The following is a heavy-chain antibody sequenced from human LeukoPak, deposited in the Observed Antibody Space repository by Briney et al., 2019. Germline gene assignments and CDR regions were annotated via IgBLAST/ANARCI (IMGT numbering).Heavy chain of an antibody. CDR1: GFTFDDYA. D-gene: IGHD4-23*01. Sequence: GRSLRLSCAASGFTFDDYAMHWVRQAPGKGLEWVSGINWNSGSIGYADSVKGRFTISRDNAKNSLYLQMNSLRAEDTALYYCAKGGRATVVTIDYWGQGTLVTVSS. J-gene: IGHJ4*02. V-gene: IGHV3-9*01. CDR3: AKGGRATVVTIDY. CDR2: INWNSGSI.